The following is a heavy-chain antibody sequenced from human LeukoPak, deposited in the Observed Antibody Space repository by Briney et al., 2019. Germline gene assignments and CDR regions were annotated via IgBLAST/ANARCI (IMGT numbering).Heavy chain of an antibody. Sequence: GSLRLSCAASGFTFSSYWMSWVRQAPGKGLEWVANIKQDGSEKYHVDSVKGRFTISRDSFRGTLFLQMDSLRVEDTAVYFCAKGSVGNADFASWGQGALVTVSS. CDR3: AKGSVGNADFAS. CDR1: GFTFSSYW. V-gene: IGHV3-7*03. D-gene: IGHD6-25*01. CDR2: IKQDGSEK. J-gene: IGHJ4*02.